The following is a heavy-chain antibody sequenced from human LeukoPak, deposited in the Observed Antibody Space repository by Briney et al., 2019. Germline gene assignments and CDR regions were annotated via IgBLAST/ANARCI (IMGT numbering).Heavy chain of an antibody. CDR2: TYTSGST. CDR3: ARADCSGDCSMVGDAFDI. Sequence: PSETLSPTCTVSGGSLSSGSYYWSWIRQPAGKGLEWIGGTYTSGSTNYNPPLKSRVTLSLTRSKNQSSLKRTSVPAAATPVYYCARADCSGDCSMVGDAFDIWGQGTMVTVSS. J-gene: IGHJ3*02. CDR1: GGSLSSGSYY. V-gene: IGHV4-61*02. D-gene: IGHD2-21*01.